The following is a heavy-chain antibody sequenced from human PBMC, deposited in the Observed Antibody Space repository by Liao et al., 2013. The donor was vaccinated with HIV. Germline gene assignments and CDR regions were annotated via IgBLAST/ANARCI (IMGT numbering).Heavy chain of an antibody. CDR1: GGSFSTYY. V-gene: IGHV4-34*01. D-gene: IGHD3-10*01. J-gene: IGHJ3*02. Sequence: QVQLQQWGAGLLKPSETLSLTCAVYGGSFSTYYWSWIRQPPGKGLEWIGEINHSGSTNYNPSLKSRVTISVDTSKNQFSLKLSSVTAADTAVYYCAAARFDAFDIWGQGTMVTVSS. CDR3: AAARFDAFDI. CDR2: INHSGST.